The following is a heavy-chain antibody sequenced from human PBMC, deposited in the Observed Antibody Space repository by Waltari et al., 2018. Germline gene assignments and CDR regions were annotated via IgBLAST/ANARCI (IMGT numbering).Heavy chain of an antibody. D-gene: IGHD1-26*01. CDR3: TRHVSLGSDPFDI. Sequence: QVQLVQSGAEVKKPGASVKVSCKASGYTITGYYMHWVRQAPGQGLEWMGRSNPNLGGTNYAQKFQGRVTMTRDTSISTAYMELSRLRSDDTAVYYCTRHVSLGSDPFDIWGQGTMVTVSS. CDR2: SNPNLGGT. J-gene: IGHJ3*02. V-gene: IGHV1-2*06. CDR1: GYTITGYY.